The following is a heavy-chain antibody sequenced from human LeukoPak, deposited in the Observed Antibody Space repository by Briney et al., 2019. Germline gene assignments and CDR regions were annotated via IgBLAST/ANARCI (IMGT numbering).Heavy chain of an antibody. D-gene: IGHD3-22*01. J-gene: IGHJ4*02. V-gene: IGHV3-30-3*01. Sequence: PGGSLRLSCAASGFTFSSYAMHWVRQAPGKGLEWVAVISYDGSNKYYADSVKGRFTISRDNSKNTLYLQTNSLRAEDTAVYYCAKDPWGGNSGYTGSDYWGQGTLVTVSS. CDR2: ISYDGSNK. CDR1: GFTFSSYA. CDR3: AKDPWGGNSGYTGSDY.